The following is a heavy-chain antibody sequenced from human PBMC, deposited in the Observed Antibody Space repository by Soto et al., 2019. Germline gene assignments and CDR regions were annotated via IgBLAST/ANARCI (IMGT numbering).Heavy chain of an antibody. D-gene: IGHD6-19*01. CDR3: ARVVGGYSSGWFFDY. Sequence: SYAISWVRQAPGQGLEWMGGIIPIFGTANYAQKFQGRVTITADESTSTAYMELSSLRSEDTAVYYCARVVGGYSSGWFFDYWGQGTLVTVSS. CDR2: IIPIFGTA. CDR1: SYA. J-gene: IGHJ4*02. V-gene: IGHV1-69*01.